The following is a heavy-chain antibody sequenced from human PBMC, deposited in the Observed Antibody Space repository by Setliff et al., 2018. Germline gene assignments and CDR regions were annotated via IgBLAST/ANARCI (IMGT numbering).Heavy chain of an antibody. V-gene: IGHV4-34*01. CDR3: AREGFYCTNGVCYRPFDY. Sequence: SETLSLTCAVYGGSFSGYYWNWIRQAPGKGLEWIGEINHRGTTSYTPSLKGRVTISVDTSKNLFSLKLSSVTAADTAVYFCAREGFYCTNGVCYRPFDYWGQGTLVTVSS. J-gene: IGHJ4*02. CDR2: INHRGTT. CDR1: GGSFSGYY. D-gene: IGHD2-8*01.